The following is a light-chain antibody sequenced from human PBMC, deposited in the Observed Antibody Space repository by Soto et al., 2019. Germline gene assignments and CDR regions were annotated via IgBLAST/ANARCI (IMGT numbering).Light chain of an antibody. Sequence: EIVLTQSPGTLSLSPGERATLSCRASQSVTSSYLAWYQQKPGQAPRLLISGASSRATGTPDRFSGSGSGTDFTLTISRLEPEDCAVYYCQQYSTSRLTFGGGTKVEIK. CDR3: QQYSTSRLT. CDR1: QSVTSSY. CDR2: GAS. J-gene: IGKJ4*01. V-gene: IGKV3-20*01.